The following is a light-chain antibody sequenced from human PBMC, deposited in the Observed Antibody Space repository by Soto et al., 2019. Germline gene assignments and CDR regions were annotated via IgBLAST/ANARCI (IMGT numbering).Light chain of an antibody. J-gene: IGKJ1*01. Sequence: DIQMTQSPSTLSASVGDRVTITCRASQSISSWLAWYQQKPGKAPKLLIYKASSLESGVPSRFSGSGSGTDFTPTISNLQPDDFATYYCQQYNSYSRAFGQGTKVEIK. V-gene: IGKV1-5*03. CDR3: QQYNSYSRA. CDR2: KAS. CDR1: QSISSW.